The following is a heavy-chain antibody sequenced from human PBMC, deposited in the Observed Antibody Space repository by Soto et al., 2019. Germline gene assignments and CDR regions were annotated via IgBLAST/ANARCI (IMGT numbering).Heavy chain of an antibody. CDR3: ARRYYDILTGPPRRKTDAFDI. D-gene: IGHD3-9*01. Sequence: ASVKVSCKASGGTFSSYTISWVRQAPGQGLEWMGRIIPILGIANYAQKFQGRVTITADKSTSTAYMELSSLRSEDTAVYYCARRYYDILTGPPRRKTDAFDIWGQGTMVTVSS. CDR2: IIPILGIA. CDR1: GGTFSSYT. V-gene: IGHV1-69*02. J-gene: IGHJ3*02.